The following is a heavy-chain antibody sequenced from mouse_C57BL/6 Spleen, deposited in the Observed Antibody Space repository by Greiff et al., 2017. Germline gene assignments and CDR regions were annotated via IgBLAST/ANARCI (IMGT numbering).Heavy chain of an antibody. J-gene: IGHJ2*01. CDR2: INPSTGGT. Sequence: EVQLQQSGPELVKPGASVKISCKASGYSFTGYYMNWVKQSPEKSLEWIGEINPSTGGTTYNQKFKAKATLTVDKSSSTAYMQLKSLTSEDSAVYYCAKSYSCGYYFDYWGQGTTLTVSS. V-gene: IGHV1-42*01. D-gene: IGHD2-12*01. CDR1: GYSFTGYY. CDR3: AKSYSCGYYFDY.